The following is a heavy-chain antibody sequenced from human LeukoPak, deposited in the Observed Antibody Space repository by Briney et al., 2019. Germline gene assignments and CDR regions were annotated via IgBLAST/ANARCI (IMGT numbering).Heavy chain of an antibody. CDR1: GFTFSSYA. V-gene: IGHV3-30-3*01. D-gene: IGHD5-18*01. Sequence: GGSLRLSCAASGFTFSSYAMHWVRQAPGKGLEWVTVISYDGGNKYYANSVKGRFTISRDNSKNTLYLQMNSLRAEDTAVYYCASRGDSYEQYYFGYWGQGTLVTVSS. J-gene: IGHJ4*02. CDR3: ASRGDSYEQYYFGY. CDR2: ISYDGGNK.